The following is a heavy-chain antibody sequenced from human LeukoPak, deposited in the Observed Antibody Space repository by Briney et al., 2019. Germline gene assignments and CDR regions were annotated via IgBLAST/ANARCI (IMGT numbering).Heavy chain of an antibody. D-gene: IGHD2-2*01. CDR1: GFRVSSNY. CDR3: AREGLTGDQSGLIDAFDI. V-gene: IGHV3-53*01. J-gene: IGHJ3*02. Sequence: PGGSLRLSCAASGFRVSSNYMSWVRQAPGKGLEWVSVIHSGGTTYYADSVKGRFTISRDNSKNTLYLQMNSLRAEDTAVYYCAREGLTGDQSGLIDAFDIWGQGTMVTVSS. CDR2: IHSGGTT.